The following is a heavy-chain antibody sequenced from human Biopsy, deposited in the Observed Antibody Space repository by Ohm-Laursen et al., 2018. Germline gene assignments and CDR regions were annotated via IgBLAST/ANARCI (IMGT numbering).Heavy chain of an antibody. CDR3: ATKLTGYFHH. J-gene: IGHJ1*01. V-gene: IGHV1-69*06. CDR2: NIPILGTG. CDR1: GGTFSNYG. Sequence: ASVKVSCKSPGGTFSNYGANWVRQAPGQGLEWLGGNIPILGTGNYAQKFQDRVTVAADTSTSTATMELRSLRSDDTAVYYCATKLTGYFHHWGQGTLVIVSS. D-gene: IGHD3-9*01.